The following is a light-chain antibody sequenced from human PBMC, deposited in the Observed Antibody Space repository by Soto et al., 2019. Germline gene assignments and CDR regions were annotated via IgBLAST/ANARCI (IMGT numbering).Light chain of an antibody. CDR1: QTMTSW. CDR3: QQYNFYSWT. J-gene: IGKJ1*01. Sequence: DIQMTQSPSTLSASVGDRVTITCPASQTMTSWLAWIQQKPGKAPKLLIYRPSSLQSGVPSRFRGSGSGTEFTLTISILQPDDFATYFCQQYNFYSWTSGQGTKVEI. V-gene: IGKV1-5*03. CDR2: RPS.